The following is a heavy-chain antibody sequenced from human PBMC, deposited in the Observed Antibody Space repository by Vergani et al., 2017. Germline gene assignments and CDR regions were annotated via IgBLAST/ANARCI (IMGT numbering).Heavy chain of an antibody. D-gene: IGHD3-10*01. J-gene: IGHJ4*02. V-gene: IGHV3-23*04. CDR1: GFRFSSYA. CDR2: ISGSGVSA. CDR3: AKQYFVSGNYLFDY. Sequence: VQLVESGGGVVQPGRSLRLSCAASGFRFSSYAMNWVRQAPGKGLEWVSGISGSGVSAYYTDSVKGRFTISRDNSKNMLFLQMNNLRTEDTAIYYCAKQYFVSGNYLFDYWGQGTLVTVSS.